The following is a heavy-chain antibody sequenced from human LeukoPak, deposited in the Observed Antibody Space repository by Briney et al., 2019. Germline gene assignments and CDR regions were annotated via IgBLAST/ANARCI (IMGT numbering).Heavy chain of an antibody. D-gene: IGHD2-15*01. V-gene: IGHV4-61*02. CDR1: GGSISSGSYY. CDR2: IYTSGST. J-gene: IGHJ4*02. CDR3: ARSCSGGSCFRRRIFDY. Sequence: SETLSLTCTVSGGSISSGSYYWSWIRQPAGKGLEWIGRIYTSGSTNYNPSLKSRVTISVDTSKNQFSLKLSSVTAADTAVYYCARSCSGGSCFRRRIFDYWGQGTLVTVSS.